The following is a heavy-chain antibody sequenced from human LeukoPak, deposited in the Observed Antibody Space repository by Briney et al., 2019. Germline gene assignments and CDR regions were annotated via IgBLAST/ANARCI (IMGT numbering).Heavy chain of an antibody. CDR1: GFTFSTHW. D-gene: IGHD6-13*01. CDR2: INQDGGQK. V-gene: IGHV3-7*05. CDR3: ARIAFFGSSWYLDY. J-gene: IGHJ4*02. Sequence: GGSLRLSCAASGFTFSTHWMSCVRQAPGKGLEWVANINQDGGQKYYVDSVKGRFTISRDNAKNSLYVQMSSLRVEDTAVYYCARIAFFGSSWYLDYWGQGTLVTVSS.